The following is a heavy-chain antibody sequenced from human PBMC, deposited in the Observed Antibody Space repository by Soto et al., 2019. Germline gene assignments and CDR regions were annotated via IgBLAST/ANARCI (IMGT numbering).Heavy chain of an antibody. CDR1: GGSISSGGYY. CDR3: ARGGEWLRNFDY. D-gene: IGHD5-12*01. Sequence: QVQLQESGPGLLKPSQTLSLTCTVSGGSISSGGYYWSWIRQHPGKGLEWIGYIYYSGSTYYNPSLKSRVTISVDTSKNQFSLKLSSVTAADTAVYYCARGGEWLRNFDYWGQGTLVTVSS. J-gene: IGHJ4*02. V-gene: IGHV4-31*03. CDR2: IYYSGST.